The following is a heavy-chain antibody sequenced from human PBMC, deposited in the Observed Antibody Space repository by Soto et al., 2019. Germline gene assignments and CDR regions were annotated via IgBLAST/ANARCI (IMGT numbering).Heavy chain of an antibody. Sequence: GGSLRLFCAVSGFTLSSRWMSWVRQAQGKRLEGVAKKKQERSEKYYVDCVKGLFTISRDNSKNSLYLQMNSLRAEDTAVYYCARYSGSYSFEYWGQGTLVTVA. CDR2: KKQERSEK. CDR1: GFTLSSRW. V-gene: IGHV3-7*03. D-gene: IGHD1-26*01. CDR3: ARYSGSYSFEY. J-gene: IGHJ4*02.